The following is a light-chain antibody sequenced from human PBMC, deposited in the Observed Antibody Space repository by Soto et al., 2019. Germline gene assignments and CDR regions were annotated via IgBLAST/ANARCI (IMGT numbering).Light chain of an antibody. CDR3: HKLSSLPWR. CDR1: QSVSSY. CDR2: DVS. Sequence: EIVLTQSPATLSLSPGERATLSCRASQSVSSYLAWYQQKPGQAPRLLMYDVSNRATGIPASFSGSGSGTVFTLTTTSIEPDDFAVYYCHKLSSLPWRSGQGTKLEIK. J-gene: IGKJ1*01. V-gene: IGKV3-11*01.